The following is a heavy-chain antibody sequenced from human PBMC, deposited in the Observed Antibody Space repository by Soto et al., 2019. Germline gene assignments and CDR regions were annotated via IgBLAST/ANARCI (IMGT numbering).Heavy chain of an antibody. CDR2: VYSGGAT. J-gene: IGHJ4*02. V-gene: IGHV3-53*01. CDR1: GFTVSSNY. D-gene: IGHD5-12*01. Sequence: EVRLVESGGGLVQPGGSLRLSCAAFGFTVSSNYMTWVRLAPGKGLEWVSLVYSGGATYYADSVKGRFTISRDNSKNTMYHQMHSLRAENTGVYYCARGVGGYEHLWYFDYWGQGTLVTVSS. CDR3: ARGVGGYEHLWYFDY.